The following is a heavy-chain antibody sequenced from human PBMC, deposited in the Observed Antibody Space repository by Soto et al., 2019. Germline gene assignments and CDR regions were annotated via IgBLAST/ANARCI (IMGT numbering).Heavy chain of an antibody. J-gene: IGHJ5*02. CDR1: GGSVSSATSS. D-gene: IGHD5-12*01. CDR3: AKGDNLGPKTGYAFDP. CDR2: TYFRSKWYN. V-gene: IGHV6-1*01. Sequence: SHAVSLTGVISGGSVSSATSSWNRIGQSPTRDLEWLGRTYFRSKWYNDYAVSVKGRIIINPDTSNNQFSLQLNSVTPEDTAVYFCAKGDNLGPKTGYAFDPWGQ.